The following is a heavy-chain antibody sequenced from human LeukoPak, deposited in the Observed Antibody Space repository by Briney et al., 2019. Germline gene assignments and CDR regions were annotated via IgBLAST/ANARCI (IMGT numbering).Heavy chain of an antibody. D-gene: IGHD6-13*01. J-gene: IGHJ6*03. CDR3: AAAISRPYYYYYMDV. CDR2: IIPIFGTA. Sequence: GASVKVSCKASGGTFSSYAISWVRQAPGQGLEWMGGIIPIFGTANYAQKFQGRVTITADKSTSTAYMELSSLRSEDTAVYYCAAAISRPYYYYYMDVWGKGTTVTISS. V-gene: IGHV1-69*06. CDR1: GGTFSSYA.